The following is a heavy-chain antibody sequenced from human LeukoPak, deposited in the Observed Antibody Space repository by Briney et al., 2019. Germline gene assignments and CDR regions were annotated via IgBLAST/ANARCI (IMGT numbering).Heavy chain of an antibody. Sequence: GASVKVSCKASGYTFTSYYMHWVRQAPGQGLEWMGIINPSGGSTSYAQKFQGRVTMTRDMSTSTVYMELSSLRSEDTAVYYCARGGRAVAGTEAFDYWGQGTLVTVSS. D-gene: IGHD6-19*01. CDR2: INPSGGST. V-gene: IGHV1-46*01. J-gene: IGHJ4*02. CDR1: GYTFTSYY. CDR3: ARGGRAVAGTEAFDY.